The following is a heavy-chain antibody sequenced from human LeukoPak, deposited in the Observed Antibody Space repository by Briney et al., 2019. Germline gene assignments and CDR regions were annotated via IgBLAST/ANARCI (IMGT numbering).Heavy chain of an antibody. CDR2: IYYSGST. Sequence: SETPSLTCTVSGGSISSYYWSWIRQPPGKGLEWIGYIYYSGSTNYNPSLKSRVTISVDTSKNQFSLKLSSVTAADTAVYYCARDRGDYSWFDPWGQGTLVTVSS. CDR1: GGSISSYY. J-gene: IGHJ5*02. V-gene: IGHV4-59*01. D-gene: IGHD4-17*01. CDR3: ARDRGDYSWFDP.